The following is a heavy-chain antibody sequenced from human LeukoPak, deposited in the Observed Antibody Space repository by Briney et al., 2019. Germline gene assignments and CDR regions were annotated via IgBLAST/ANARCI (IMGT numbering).Heavy chain of an antibody. Sequence: SSETLSLTCTVSGGSISSGGFYWGWIRQHPGKGLEWIGYIYYSGSTNHNPSLKSRVTISIDTSKNQFSLKLRSVTAADTAVYYCARPIDCSATTCSSPFHYWGQGSLVTVSA. CDR3: ARPIDCSATTCSSPFHY. J-gene: IGHJ4*02. D-gene: IGHD2-2*01. CDR2: IYYSGST. V-gene: IGHV4-31*03. CDR1: GGSISSGGFY.